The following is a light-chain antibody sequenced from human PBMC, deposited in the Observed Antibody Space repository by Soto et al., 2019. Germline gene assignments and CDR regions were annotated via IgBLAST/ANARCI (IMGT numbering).Light chain of an antibody. CDR2: GAS. CDR3: HQYDNAPQT. Sequence: EIVLMQSPGTLSLSPGERATLSCRASQTLRRTYIAWYQQKPGHAPRVLIYGASKRATGIPDRFSGSGSGTDFSITISRMEPEDFAVYYCHQYDNAPQTYGQGTKVEIK. J-gene: IGKJ2*01. CDR1: QTLRRTY. V-gene: IGKV3-20*01.